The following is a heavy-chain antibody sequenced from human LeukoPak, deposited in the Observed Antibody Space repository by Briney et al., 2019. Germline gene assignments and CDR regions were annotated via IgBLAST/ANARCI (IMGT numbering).Heavy chain of an antibody. CDR2: INPNSGGT. D-gene: IGHD3-22*01. V-gene: IGHV1-2*02. J-gene: IGHJ5*02. Sequence: ASVKVSFKASGYTFTVYYMHWVRQAPGQGLEWMGWINPNSGGTNYAQKFQGRVTMTRDTSISTAYMELNRLRSDDTAVYYCARGPRVETYYYDSSGYSFDPWGQGTLVTVSS. CDR1: GYTFTVYY. CDR3: ARGPRVETYYYDSSGYSFDP.